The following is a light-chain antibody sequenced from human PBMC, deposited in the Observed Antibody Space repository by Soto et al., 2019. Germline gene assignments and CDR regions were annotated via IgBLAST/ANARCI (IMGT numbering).Light chain of an antibody. V-gene: IGKV3-15*01. CDR2: GAS. CDR1: QTVSSN. CDR3: QQYNNWPRT. J-gene: IGKJ1*01. Sequence: EIVMTQSPATLSVSPGERATLSCRASQTVSSNLAWYQQVPGQAPRLLIYGASTRATGIPVRFSGRGSGTEFTLTISSLQSEDFAVYYCQQYNNWPRTFGQGTKVEI.